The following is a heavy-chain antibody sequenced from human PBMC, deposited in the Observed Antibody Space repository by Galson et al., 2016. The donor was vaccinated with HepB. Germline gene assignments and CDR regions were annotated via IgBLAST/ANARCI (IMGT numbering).Heavy chain of an antibody. CDR3: ARDLPVATAGGFDL. CDR1: GLIVSANY. J-gene: IGHJ3*01. D-gene: IGHD4-23*01. CDR2: IYSDGRP. Sequence: SLRLSCAASGLIVSANYLTWVRQAPGKGLEGVSVIYSDGRPCYSDSVRGRFTISRDNATNTVYLQMNSLRVEDTAMYYCARDLPVATAGGFDLWGQGTMVTGSS. V-gene: IGHV3-53*01.